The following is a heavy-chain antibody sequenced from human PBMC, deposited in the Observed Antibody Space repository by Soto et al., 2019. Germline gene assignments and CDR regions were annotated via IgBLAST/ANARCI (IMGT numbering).Heavy chain of an antibody. J-gene: IGHJ4*02. CDR1: GFTFAGYST. Sequence: GGSLRLSCAASGFTFAGYSTMSWVRQAPGKGLEWVSSISGSGGSTYYADSVKGRFTISRDNSKNTLYLQMDSLRAEDTAVYYCAKGEVRGIIPSYFDYWGRGTLVTVSS. CDR2: ISGSGGST. CDR3: AKGEVRGIIPSYFDY. D-gene: IGHD3-10*01. V-gene: IGHV3-23*01.